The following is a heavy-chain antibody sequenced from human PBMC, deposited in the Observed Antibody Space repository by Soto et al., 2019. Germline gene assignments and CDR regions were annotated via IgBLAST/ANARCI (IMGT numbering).Heavy chain of an antibody. J-gene: IGHJ4*02. D-gene: IGHD6-13*01. CDR1: GFTFSSYE. Sequence: GGSLRLSCAASGFTFSSYEMNWVRQAPGKGLEWVSYISSSGSTIYYADSVKGRFTISRDNAKNSLYLQMNSLRAEDTAVYYCARDPYIAAAGDYWGQGTLVTVSS. CDR2: ISSSGSTI. V-gene: IGHV3-48*03. CDR3: ARDPYIAAAGDY.